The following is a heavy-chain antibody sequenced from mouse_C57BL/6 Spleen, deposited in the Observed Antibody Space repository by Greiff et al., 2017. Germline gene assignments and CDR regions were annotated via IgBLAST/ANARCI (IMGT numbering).Heavy chain of an antibody. D-gene: IGHD1-1*02. J-gene: IGHJ2*01. CDR3: ARDGVVWYFDY. Sequence: DVQLVESGGGLVKPGGSLKLSCAASGFTFSSYAMSWVRQTPEKRLEWVATISDGGSYTYYPDNVKGRFTISRDNAKNNLYLQMSHLKSEDTAMYYCARDGVVWYFDYWGQGTTLTVSS. CDR2: ISDGGSYT. CDR1: GFTFSSYA. V-gene: IGHV5-4*01.